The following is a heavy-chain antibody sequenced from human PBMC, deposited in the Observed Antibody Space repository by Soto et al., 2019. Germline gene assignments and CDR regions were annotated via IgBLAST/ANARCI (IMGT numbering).Heavy chain of an antibody. V-gene: IGHV4-34*01. CDR3: ARGSQVVVAATPIDY. D-gene: IGHD2-15*01. CDR1: GGSFSGYY. Sequence: SETLSLTCAVYGGSFSGYYWSWIRQPPGKGLEWIGEINHSGSTNYNPSLKSRVTISVDTSKNQFSLKLSSVTAADTAVYYCARGSQVVVAATPIDYWGQGTLVTVSS. J-gene: IGHJ4*02. CDR2: INHSGST.